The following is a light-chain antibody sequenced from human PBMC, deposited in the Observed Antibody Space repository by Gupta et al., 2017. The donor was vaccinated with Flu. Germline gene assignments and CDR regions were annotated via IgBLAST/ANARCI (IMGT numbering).Light chain of an antibody. J-gene: IGLJ1*01. CDR2: EVI. Sequence: SITISCTGTRGDMGDYKYVSWYQQYPGKAPKLIIHEVINRPSRVAHRFSGSKSGNTASLTISGLQAEDEADYFCSSYTTSSTLVFGSGTTVTVL. CDR1: RGDMGDYKY. CDR3: SSYTTSSTLV. V-gene: IGLV2-14*01.